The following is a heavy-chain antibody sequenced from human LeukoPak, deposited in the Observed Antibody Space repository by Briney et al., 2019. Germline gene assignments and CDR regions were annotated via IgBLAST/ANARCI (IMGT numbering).Heavy chain of an antibody. CDR3: AKDPEGIVVVPAAIDF. D-gene: IGHD2-2*01. Sequence: GRSLRLSCAASGFTFSNYAMHWVRQAPGKGLEWVAIISSDGSDKNYADSVKGRFTISRDNSKNTLYLQMNSLRAEDTAVYHCAKDPEGIVVVPAAIDFWGQGTLVTVSS. CDR2: ISSDGSDK. J-gene: IGHJ4*02. CDR1: GFTFSNYA. V-gene: IGHV3-30-3*01.